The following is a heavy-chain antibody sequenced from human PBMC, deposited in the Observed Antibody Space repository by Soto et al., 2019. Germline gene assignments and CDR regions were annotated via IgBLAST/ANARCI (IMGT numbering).Heavy chain of an antibody. D-gene: IGHD2-2*01. CDR1: GGSISSGGYY. Sequence: QVQLQESGPGLVKPSQTLSLTCTVSGGSISSGGYYWSWIRQHPGKGLEWIGYIYYSGSTYYNRSRNSRVTILVDTSKTQFSLKLSSVTAADTAVYYCARDREIVVVPAAMRGGYYYYYYMDVWGKGTTVTVSS. J-gene: IGHJ6*03. CDR3: ARDREIVVVPAAMRGGYYYYYYMDV. CDR2: IYYSGST. V-gene: IGHV4-31*03.